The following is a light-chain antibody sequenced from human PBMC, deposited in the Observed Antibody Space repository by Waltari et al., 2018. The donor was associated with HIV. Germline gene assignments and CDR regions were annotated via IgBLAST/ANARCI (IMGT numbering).Light chain of an antibody. Sequence: IQMTQPPSSLSASVGDRVTITCRASQDVHTSLGRYQLKPGKAPKLLVFGASGLQSGVPSRFSGSGSGTLCSLTISNLQPEDSATYFCQQATRFPLSCGGGTKVEI. J-gene: IGKJ4*01. CDR3: QQATRFPLS. CDR1: QDVHTS. V-gene: IGKV1-12*01. CDR2: GAS.